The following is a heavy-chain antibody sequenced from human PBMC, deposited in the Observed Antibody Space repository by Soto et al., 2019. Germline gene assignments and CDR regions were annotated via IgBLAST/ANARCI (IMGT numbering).Heavy chain of an antibody. D-gene: IGHD1-26*01. J-gene: IGHJ4*02. CDR2: IIHICGTA. Sequence: QVQLVQSGAVVKKPGSSVKVSCKASGCTFSSYAISWVRQAPGQGLEWMGGIIHICGTANYAQKFQGRVTITADESTSTAYMELSSLRSEDTAVYYCARDRGVLEGPTTLDYWGQGTLVTVSS. CDR1: GCTFSSYA. V-gene: IGHV1-69*12. CDR3: ARDRGVLEGPTTLDY.